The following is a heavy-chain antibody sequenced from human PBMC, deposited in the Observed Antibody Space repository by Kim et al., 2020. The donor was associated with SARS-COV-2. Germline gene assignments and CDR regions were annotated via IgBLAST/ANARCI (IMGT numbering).Heavy chain of an antibody. CDR2: IDYSDST. V-gene: IGHV4-39*07. CDR1: GGSISSSSYY. CDR3: AGTWYSSGWYGGYFDY. Sequence: SESRSLTCTVSGGSISSSSYYWGWIRQPPGKGREGIGIIDYSDSTYYNPSLRRRVTISVDTSKNQFSQKLSSVTAADTAVYDCAGTWYSSGWYGGYFDYWGQRTLVTVSS. D-gene: IGHD6-19*01. J-gene: IGHJ4*02.